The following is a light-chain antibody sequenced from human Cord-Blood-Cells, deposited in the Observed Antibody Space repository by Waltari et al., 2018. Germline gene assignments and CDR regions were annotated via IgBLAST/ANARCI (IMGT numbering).Light chain of an antibody. Sequence: QSALTQPPSASGSPGQSVTISCTGTSSDVCVYNYVSWYQQHPGKAPKLMIYEVSKRPSGVPDRFSGSKSGNTASLTVSGLQAEDEADYYCSSYAGSNYVFGTGTKVTVL. V-gene: IGLV2-8*01. J-gene: IGLJ1*01. CDR2: EVS. CDR1: SSDVCVYNY. CDR3: SSYAGSNYV.